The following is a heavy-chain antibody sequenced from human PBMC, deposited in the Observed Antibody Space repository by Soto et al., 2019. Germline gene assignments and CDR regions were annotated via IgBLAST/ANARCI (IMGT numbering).Heavy chain of an antibody. CDR1: GGSIGSYY. J-gene: IGHJ4*02. D-gene: IGHD6-19*01. CDR2: IYYSGST. CDR3: ARRGQTYSSGWYFDY. V-gene: IGHV4-59*08. Sequence: SETLSLTCTVSGGSIGSYYWSWIRQPPGKGLEWIGYIYYSGSTNYNPSLKSRVTISVDTSKNQFSLKLSSVTAADTTVYYCARRGQTYSSGWYFDYWGQGTLVTVSS.